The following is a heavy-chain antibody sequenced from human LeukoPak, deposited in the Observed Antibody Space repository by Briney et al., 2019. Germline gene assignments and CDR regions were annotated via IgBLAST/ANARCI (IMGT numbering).Heavy chain of an antibody. J-gene: IGHJ4*02. D-gene: IGHD1-26*01. CDR2: IYYSGAT. Sequence: SDTLSLTCTVSGGSISSSTYYWGWMRQPPGKGLEWIGSIYYSGATHYNPSLKSRVTISIDTSKNQFSLRLSSVTAADTAVHYCASPGSGSYYYFDYWGQGTLVTVSS. CDR1: GGSISSSTYY. CDR3: ASPGSGSYYYFDY. V-gene: IGHV4-39*01.